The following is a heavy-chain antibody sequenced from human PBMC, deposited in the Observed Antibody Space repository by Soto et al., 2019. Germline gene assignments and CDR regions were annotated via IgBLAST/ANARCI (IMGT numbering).Heavy chain of an antibody. V-gene: IGHV1-8*01. CDR2: MNPNSGNT. Sequence: QVQLVQSGAEVKKPGASVKVSCKASGYTFTSYDINWVRQATGQGLEWMGWMNPNSGNTGYAQKFQGRVTMTRNTSISTAYMELSSLRSEDTAVYYCARGPNSGPAAISYYYMDVWGKGTTVTVSS. CDR3: ARGPNSGPAAISYYYMDV. J-gene: IGHJ6*03. D-gene: IGHD2-2*01. CDR1: GYTFTSYD.